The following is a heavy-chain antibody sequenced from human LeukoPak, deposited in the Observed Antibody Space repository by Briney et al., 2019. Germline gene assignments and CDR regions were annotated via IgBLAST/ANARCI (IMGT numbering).Heavy chain of an antibody. CDR2: IWYDGSNK. CDR1: GFTFGSYG. V-gene: IGHV3-33*06. D-gene: IGHD3-22*01. Sequence: PGRSLRLSCAASGFTFGSYGMHWVRQAPGKGLEWVAVIWYDGSNKYYADSVKGRFTISRDNSKNTLYLQMNSLRAEDTAVYYCAKGGNYYDSSGDTFDPWGQGTLVTVSS. J-gene: IGHJ5*02. CDR3: AKGGNYYDSSGDTFDP.